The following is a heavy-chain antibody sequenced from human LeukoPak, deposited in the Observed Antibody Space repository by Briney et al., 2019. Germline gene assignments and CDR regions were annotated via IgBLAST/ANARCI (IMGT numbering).Heavy chain of an antibody. CDR3: ARIIVPAASYYYYGMDV. Sequence: PGGSLRLSCAGSGFTFSSYAMHWVRQAPGKGLEWVAVMSFDGSNKSYADSAKGRFTISRDNSKNTLFLQMNSLRPEDTAVYYCARIIVPAASYYYYGMDVWGQGTTVTVSS. D-gene: IGHD2-2*01. J-gene: IGHJ6*02. V-gene: IGHV3-30-3*01. CDR1: GFTFSSYA. CDR2: MSFDGSNK.